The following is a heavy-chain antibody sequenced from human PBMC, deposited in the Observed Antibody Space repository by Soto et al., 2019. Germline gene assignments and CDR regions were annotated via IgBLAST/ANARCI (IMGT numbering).Heavy chain of an antibody. Sequence: PGGSLRLSCAASGFTFSSYGMHWVRQAPGKGLEWVAVIWYDGSNKYYADSVKGRFTISRDNSKNTLYLQMNSLRAEDTAVYYRGREYMGYSSSWYAYYYYGKDVWSQGMTFTVSS. V-gene: IGHV3-33*01. J-gene: IGHJ6*02. D-gene: IGHD6-13*01. CDR2: IWYDGSNK. CDR3: GREYMGYSSSWYAYYYYGKDV. CDR1: GFTFSSYG.